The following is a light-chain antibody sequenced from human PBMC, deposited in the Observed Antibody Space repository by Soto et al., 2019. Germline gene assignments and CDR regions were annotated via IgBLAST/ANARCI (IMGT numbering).Light chain of an antibody. CDR2: GSS. Sequence: EMVVTQSPATLSVSPGERATLSCRASESVASSLAWYQHKPGQAPRLIIYGSSTRATGIPARFSGGGSGTEFTLTITSLQSEDFAVYYCQQYSQWPRTFGQGTKVEIK. CDR3: QQYSQWPRT. V-gene: IGKV3-15*01. CDR1: ESVASS. J-gene: IGKJ1*01.